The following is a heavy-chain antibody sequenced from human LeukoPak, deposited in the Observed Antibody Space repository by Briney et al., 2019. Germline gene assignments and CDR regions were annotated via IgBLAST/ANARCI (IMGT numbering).Heavy chain of an antibody. CDR1: GFTFNDYA. V-gene: IGHV3-23*01. CDR2: ISYSGADA. D-gene: IGHD2/OR15-2a*01. Sequence: GGSLRLSCAASGFTFNDYAMSWVRQAPGKGLEWVSGISYSGADAYYADSVKGRLTISRDNSKDTLYLQMNSLRAEDTAIYYCARGIIALDYWGQGTLVTVSS. J-gene: IGHJ4*02. CDR3: ARGIIALDY.